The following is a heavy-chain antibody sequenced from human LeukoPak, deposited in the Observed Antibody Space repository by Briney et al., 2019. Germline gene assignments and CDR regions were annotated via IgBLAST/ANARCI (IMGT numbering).Heavy chain of an antibody. CDR1: GGPLGSYY. V-gene: IGHV4-59*01. Sequence: PSETLSLTCTVSGGPLGSYYWSWIRQPPGKGLEGIGYIYYSGSTNYNPSLKSRVTISVDTSKNQFSLKLSSVTAADTAVYYCAGWGYYDSSGVNYWGQGTLVTVSS. CDR3: AGWGYYDSSGVNY. CDR2: IYYSGST. J-gene: IGHJ4*02. D-gene: IGHD3-22*01.